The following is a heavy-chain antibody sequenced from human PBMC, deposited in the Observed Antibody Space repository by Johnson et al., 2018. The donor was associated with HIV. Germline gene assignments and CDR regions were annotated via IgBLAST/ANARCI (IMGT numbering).Heavy chain of an antibody. D-gene: IGHD4-17*01. CDR3: ARDGTTGPSGDAFDI. Sequence: VRLVESGGVVVQPGGSLRLSCAASGFTFDDNTMHWVRQAPGKGLEWVAVISYDGSNKYYVDSVKGRFTISSDNSKNTLYLQMNSLRTEDTACCYCARDGTTGPSGDAFDIWCQGTMVTVSS. CDR2: ISYDGSNK. J-gene: IGHJ3*02. CDR1: GFTFDDNT. V-gene: IGHV3-30*04.